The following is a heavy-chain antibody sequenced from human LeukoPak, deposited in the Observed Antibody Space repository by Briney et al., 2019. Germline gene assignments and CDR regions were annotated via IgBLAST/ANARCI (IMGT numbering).Heavy chain of an antibody. CDR2: IYSGGST. D-gene: IGHD6-13*01. CDR3: AKAVAAADPAWYYYGMDV. V-gene: IGHV3-53*04. J-gene: IGHJ6*02. CDR1: GFTVSSNY. Sequence: GGSLRLSCAASGFTVSSNYMSWVRQAPGKGLEWVSVIYSGGSTYYADSVKGRFTISRHNSKNTLYLQMNSLRAEDTAVYYCAKAVAAADPAWYYYGMDVWGQGTTVTVSS.